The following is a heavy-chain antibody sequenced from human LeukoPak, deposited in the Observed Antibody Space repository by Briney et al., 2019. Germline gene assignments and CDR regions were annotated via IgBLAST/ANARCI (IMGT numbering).Heavy chain of an antibody. Sequence: GASVKVSCKASGYTFTSYYMHWVRQAPGQGLEWMGWISAYNGNTNYAQKLQGRVTMTTDTSTSTAYMELRSLRSDDTAVYYCARDPYSSSWYYYYGMDVWGQGTTVTVSS. D-gene: IGHD6-13*01. V-gene: IGHV1-18*04. CDR2: ISAYNGNT. CDR3: ARDPYSSSWYYYYGMDV. CDR1: GYTFTSYY. J-gene: IGHJ6*02.